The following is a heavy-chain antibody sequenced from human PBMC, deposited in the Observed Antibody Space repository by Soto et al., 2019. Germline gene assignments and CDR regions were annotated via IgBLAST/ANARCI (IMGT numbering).Heavy chain of an antibody. J-gene: IGHJ6*02. CDR1: GITFRRSA. CDR2: IVVGSGST. D-gene: IGHD2-2*01. CDR3: ARDHIVVVPAASGEYYYYGMDV. V-gene: IGHV1-58*01. Sequence: SVKVSCKASGITFRRSAVQWMRQARGQPLEWIGRIVVGSGSTTYAQIVQERITITRDMSTSTVYMDLRSLRAEDTAVYYCARDHIVVVPAASGEYYYYGMDVWGQGTTVTVSS.